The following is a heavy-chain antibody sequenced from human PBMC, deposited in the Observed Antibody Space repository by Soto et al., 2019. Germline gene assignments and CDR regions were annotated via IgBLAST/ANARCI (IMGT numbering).Heavy chain of an antibody. V-gene: IGHV3-74*01. Sequence: EVQLVESGGGLVQPGGSLRLSCAASGFTFSSSWMHWVRQAPGKGLVWVSRINSDGSRTNYADSVKGRFTISRDNAKNTVYLQMNSLRAEDTAVYYCARGPTGWYGYDYWGLGNLVTVSS. D-gene: IGHD6-19*01. J-gene: IGHJ4*02. CDR3: ARGPTGWYGYDY. CDR2: INSDGSRT. CDR1: GFTFSSSW.